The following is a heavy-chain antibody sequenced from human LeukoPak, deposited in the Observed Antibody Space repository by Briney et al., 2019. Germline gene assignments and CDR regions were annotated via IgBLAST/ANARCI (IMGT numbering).Heavy chain of an antibody. V-gene: IGHV3-74*01. Sequence: GGSLRLSCAASGFTFITYWMHWVRQAPGKGLVWVSRINPDGSTTSYADSVKGRFTVSRDNAKNTLYLQMNSLRAEDTAVYYCARVNYIVQTLYGGFDMWGPGKLVTVAS. CDR2: INPDGSTT. CDR1: GFTFITYW. J-gene: IGHJ3*02. D-gene: IGHD2-8*01. CDR3: ARVNYIVQTLYGGFDM.